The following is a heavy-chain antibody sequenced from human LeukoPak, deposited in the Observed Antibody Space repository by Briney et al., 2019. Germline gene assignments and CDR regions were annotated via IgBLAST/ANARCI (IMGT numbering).Heavy chain of an antibody. D-gene: IGHD2-2*01. J-gene: IGHJ4*02. CDR3: ATDLGYCSSTSCRYFDS. Sequence: PSETLSLTCTVSGYSISSGYYWGWIRQPPGKGPEWIGSIYHSGSTYYNPSLKSRVTISVDTSKNQFSLKLSSVTAADTAVYYCATDLGYCSSTSCRYFDSWGQGTLVTVSS. CDR1: GYSISSGYY. V-gene: IGHV4-38-2*02. CDR2: IYHSGST.